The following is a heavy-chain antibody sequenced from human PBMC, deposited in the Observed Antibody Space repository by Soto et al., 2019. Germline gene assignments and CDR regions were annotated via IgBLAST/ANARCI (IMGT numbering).Heavy chain of an antibody. CDR3: ARDCSGGSCYYFDY. CDR2: IIPILGIA. CDR1: GGTFSSYT. V-gene: IGHV1-69*04. Sequence: SVKVSCKASGGTFSSYTISWVRQAPGQGLEWMGRIIPILGIANYAQKFQGRVTITADKSTSTAYMELSSLRSEDTAVYYCARDCSGGSCYYFDYWGQGTLVTVSS. J-gene: IGHJ4*02. D-gene: IGHD2-15*01.